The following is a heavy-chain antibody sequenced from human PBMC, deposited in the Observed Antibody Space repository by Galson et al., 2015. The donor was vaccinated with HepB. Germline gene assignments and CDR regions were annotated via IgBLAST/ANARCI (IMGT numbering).Heavy chain of an antibody. CDR2: IYPGDSDT. D-gene: IGHD4-17*01. V-gene: IGHV5-51*01. CDR1: GYSFTSYW. J-gene: IGHJ6*03. Sequence: QSGAEVKKPGESLKISCKGSGYSFTSYWIGWVRQMPGKGLEWMGIIYPGDSDTRYSPSFQGQVTISADKSISTAYLQWSSLKASDTAMYYCARHRTVTIFDYYYMDVWGKGTTVTVSS. CDR3: ARHRTVTIFDYYYMDV.